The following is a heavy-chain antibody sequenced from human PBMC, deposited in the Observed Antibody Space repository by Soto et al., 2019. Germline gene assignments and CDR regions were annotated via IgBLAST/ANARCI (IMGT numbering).Heavy chain of an antibody. CDR2: ISASGGTT. D-gene: IGHD6-19*01. CDR3: AKRGIEVAGKYRWFDP. V-gene: IGHV3-23*01. CDR1: GFTFSYYA. J-gene: IGHJ5*02. Sequence: EVQLLESGGGLVQPGGSLSLSCAASGFTFSYYAMTWVRQAPGKGLEWVSTISASGGTTYYADSVKGRFTISRDNSKNTLYLQMNSLRAEDTAVYYCAKRGIEVAGKYRWFDPWGQGTLVPVSS.